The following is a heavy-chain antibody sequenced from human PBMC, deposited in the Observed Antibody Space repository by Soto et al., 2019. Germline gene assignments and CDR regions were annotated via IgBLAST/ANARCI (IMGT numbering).Heavy chain of an antibody. CDR3: ARHEQYQLPYNWFDP. Sequence: SETLSLTCTVSGGCIGTYYGSWIRQPPGKGLEWIGHTYNRGSTNYNPSLKSRVTISVDTSKNQFSLKLSSVTAADTAVYYCARHEQYQLPYNWFDPWGQGTLVTVSS. V-gene: IGHV4-59*08. CDR2: TYNRGST. CDR1: GGCIGTYY. J-gene: IGHJ5*02. D-gene: IGHD2-2*01.